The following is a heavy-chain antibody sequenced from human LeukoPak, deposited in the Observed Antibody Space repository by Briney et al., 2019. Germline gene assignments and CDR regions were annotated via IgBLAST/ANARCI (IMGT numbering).Heavy chain of an antibody. CDR1: GFTFSSYA. V-gene: IGHV3-23*01. D-gene: IGHD3-10*01. CDR2: ISGSGGST. CDR3: AKPTNYYGSGSYYKSWFDP. J-gene: IGHJ5*02. Sequence: GGSLRLSCAASGFTFSSYAMSWVRQAPGKGLEWVSAISGSGGSTYYADSVKGRFAISRDNSKNTLYLQMNSLRAEDTAVYYCAKPTNYYGSGSYYKSWFDPWGQGTLVTVSS.